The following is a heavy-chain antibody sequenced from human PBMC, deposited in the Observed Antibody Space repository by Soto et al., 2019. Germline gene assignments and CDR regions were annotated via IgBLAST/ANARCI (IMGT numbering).Heavy chain of an antibody. D-gene: IGHD2-2*01. Sequence: QLVESGGGLVQPGGSLRLSCAASGFTFSLYPMNWVRQDPGKGLEWLSYISPSNTTIYYADSVKGRFTISRDNAKASLDLQMNGLRADDTSVYYCARVGRGFCSSARCYTDGFDLWGQGTVVTVST. CDR3: ARVGRGFCSSARCYTDGFDL. CDR2: ISPSNTTI. J-gene: IGHJ3*01. CDR1: GFTFSLYP. V-gene: IGHV3-48*04.